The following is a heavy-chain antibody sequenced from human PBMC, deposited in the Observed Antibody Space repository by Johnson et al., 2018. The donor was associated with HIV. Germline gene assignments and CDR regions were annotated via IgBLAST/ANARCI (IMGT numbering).Heavy chain of an antibody. Sequence: VQLVESGGGLVQPGGSLRLSCAASGFTFSSYAMSWVRQAPGKGLEWVSGVTGTGGDTYYAESVKGRFTISRDNSKNSLYLQMNSLRAEDTALYYCARPLGPPMVQGVIDAFDIWGQGTMVTVSS. CDR1: GFTFSSYA. CDR2: VTGTGGDT. D-gene: IGHD3-10*01. J-gene: IGHJ3*02. V-gene: IGHV3-23*04. CDR3: ARPLGPPMVQGVIDAFDI.